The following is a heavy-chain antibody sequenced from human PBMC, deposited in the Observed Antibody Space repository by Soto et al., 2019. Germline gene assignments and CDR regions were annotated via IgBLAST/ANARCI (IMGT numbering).Heavy chain of an antibody. CDR3: ARGGDCSKTSCYWARLYYGLDV. V-gene: IGHV3-13*01. D-gene: IGHD2-2*01. CDR1: GFTFSSYD. Sequence: GESLRLSCAASGFTFSSYDMHWVRQATGKGLEWVSAIGTAGDTYYSGSVKGRFTVSRENVKNSLYLQMNSLRAGDTAVYYCARGGDCSKTSCYWARLYYGLDVWGQGTTVTVSS. J-gene: IGHJ6*02. CDR2: IGTAGDT.